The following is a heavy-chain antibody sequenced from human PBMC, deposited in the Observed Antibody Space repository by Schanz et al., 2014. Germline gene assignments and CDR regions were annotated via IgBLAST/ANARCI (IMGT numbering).Heavy chain of an antibody. CDR1: GFIVSSTY. Sequence: VYLVESGGDLVQPGGSQRLSCAASGFIVSSTYMTWVRQAPGKGLEWVSIIYSGVSTYYADSVKGRFTISRDNSKNTLFLQMSSLRAEDTAVYYCAYYDVLTGFDYWGQGTQVTVSS. CDR3: AYYDVLTGFDY. CDR2: IYSGVST. V-gene: IGHV3-66*01. D-gene: IGHD3-9*01. J-gene: IGHJ4*02.